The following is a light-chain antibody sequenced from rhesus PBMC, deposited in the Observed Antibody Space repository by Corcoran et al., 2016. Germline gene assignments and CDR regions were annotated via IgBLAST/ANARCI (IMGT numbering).Light chain of an antibody. J-gene: IGKJ3*01. V-gene: IGKV1-19*01. CDR2: AAT. CDR3: QQHDISPFT. CDR1: QGISSW. Sequence: DIQMTQSPSSLSASVGDRVTITCQASQGISSWLAWYQQKPGKAPKLLIYAATRLQSGVPSRVSGSASGTDFTLPISSLPPKDFATYYCQQHDISPFTIGPGTKLDIK.